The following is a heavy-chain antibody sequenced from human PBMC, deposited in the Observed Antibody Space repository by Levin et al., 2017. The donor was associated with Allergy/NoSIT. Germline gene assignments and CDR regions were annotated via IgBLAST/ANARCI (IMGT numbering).Heavy chain of an antibody. V-gene: IGHV4-39*07. CDR3: ARGYDSSGYPLDY. CDR2: IYYSGNI. J-gene: IGHJ4*02. CDR1: GGSVSSSSYY. D-gene: IGHD3-22*01. Sequence: PGGSLRLSCTVSGGSVSSSSYYWGWIRQPPGKGLEWIGSIYYSGNIYYNPSLKSRVTISVDTSKNQFSLKLSSVTAADTAVYYCARGYDSSGYPLDYWGQGTLVTVSS.